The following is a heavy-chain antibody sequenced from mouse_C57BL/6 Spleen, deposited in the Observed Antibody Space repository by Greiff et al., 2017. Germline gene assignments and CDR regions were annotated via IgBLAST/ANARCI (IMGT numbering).Heavy chain of an antibody. CDR3: ASPDWYFDV. CDR1: GFTFSSYA. CDR2: ISDGGSYT. Sequence: EVQVVESGGGLVKPGGSLKLSCAASGFTFSSYAMSWVRQTPEKRLEWVATISDGGSYTYYPDNVKGRFTISRDNAKNNLYLQMSSLKSEDTAMYYCASPDWYFDVWGTGTTVTVSS. V-gene: IGHV5-4*01. J-gene: IGHJ1*03.